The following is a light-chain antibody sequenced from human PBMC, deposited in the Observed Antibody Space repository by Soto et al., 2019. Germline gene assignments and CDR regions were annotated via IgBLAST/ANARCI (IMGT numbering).Light chain of an antibody. CDR3: AAWDDSLSGYV. V-gene: IGLV1-47*01. CDR1: SSNIGSNC. Sequence: QCVLTQPASATGTAGQRVTISCYRSSSNIGSNCVYWYQQLPGTAPKLLIYRNNQRPSGVPDRFSGSKSGTSASLAISGLRSEDEADYYCAAWDDSLSGYVFGTGTKVTVL. CDR2: RNN. J-gene: IGLJ1*01.